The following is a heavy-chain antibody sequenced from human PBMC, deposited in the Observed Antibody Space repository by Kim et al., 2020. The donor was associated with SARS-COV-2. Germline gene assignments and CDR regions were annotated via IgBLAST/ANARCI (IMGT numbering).Heavy chain of an antibody. CDR1: GFTFSSYG. D-gene: IGHD2-2*01. J-gene: IGHJ3*02. V-gene: IGHV3-33*01. CDR2: IWYDGSNK. Sequence: GGSLRLSCAASGFTFSSYGMHWVRQAPGKGLEWVAVIWYDGSNKYYADSVKGRFTISRDNSKNTLYLQMNSLRAEDTAVYYCARDYRRYCSSTSCHDAFDIWGQGTMVTVSS. CDR3: ARDYRRYCSSTSCHDAFDI.